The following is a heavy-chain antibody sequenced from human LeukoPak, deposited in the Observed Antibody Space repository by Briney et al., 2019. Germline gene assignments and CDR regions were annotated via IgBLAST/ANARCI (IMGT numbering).Heavy chain of an antibody. CDR2: IKQDGSEK. J-gene: IGHJ3*02. V-gene: IGHV3-7*01. CDR1: GFTFSSYS. CDR3: AGVGSSGWYRGAFDI. D-gene: IGHD6-19*01. Sequence: GGSLRLSCAASGFTFSSYSMSWVRQAPGKGLEWVANIKQDGSEKYYVDSVKGRFTISRDNAKNSLYLQMNSLRAEDTAVYYCAGVGSSGWYRGAFDIWGQGTMVTVSS.